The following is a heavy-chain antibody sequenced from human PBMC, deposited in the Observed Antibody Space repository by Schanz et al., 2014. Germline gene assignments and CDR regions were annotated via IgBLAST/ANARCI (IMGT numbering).Heavy chain of an antibody. D-gene: IGHD3-10*01. Sequence: EVQLLESGGGLVQPGGSLRLSCAASGFTFSGYAMSWVRQAPGRGLEWVSIISGSGGNTYYADAVRGRFTISRDNSRDTVYLQMNSLRADDTAMYYCARWFLIRGVILDSWGQGTLVTVSS. J-gene: IGHJ4*02. CDR2: ISGSGGNT. CDR1: GFTFSGYA. CDR3: ARWFLIRGVILDS. V-gene: IGHV3-23*01.